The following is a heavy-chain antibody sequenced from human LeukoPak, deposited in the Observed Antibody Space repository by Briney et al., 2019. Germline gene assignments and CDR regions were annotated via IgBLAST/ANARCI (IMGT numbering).Heavy chain of an antibody. J-gene: IGHJ5*02. D-gene: IGHD3-16*01. CDR1: GYTFTSYY. Sequence: GASVKVSCKASGYTFTSYYMHWVRQAPGQGLEWMGWINPNSGGTNYAQKFQGRVTMTRDTSISTAYMELSRLRSDDTAVYYCARDWAFVAYNWFDPWGQGTLVTVSS. V-gene: IGHV1-2*02. CDR2: INPNSGGT. CDR3: ARDWAFVAYNWFDP.